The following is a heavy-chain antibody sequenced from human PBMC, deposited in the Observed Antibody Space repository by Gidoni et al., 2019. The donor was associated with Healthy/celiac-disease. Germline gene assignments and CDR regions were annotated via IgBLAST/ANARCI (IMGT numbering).Heavy chain of an antibody. J-gene: IGHJ4*02. D-gene: IGHD4-17*01. CDR1: GFTVSSNY. CDR3: ARDWGEGEGQYGDPFDY. V-gene: IGHV3-66*02. Sequence: EVQLVESGGGLVQPGGSLRLSCAASGFTVSSNYMSWVRQAPGKGLEWVSVIYSGGSTYYADSVKGRFTISRDNSKNTLYLQMNSLRAEDTAVYYCARDWGEGEGQYGDPFDYWGQGTLVTVSS. CDR2: IYSGGST.